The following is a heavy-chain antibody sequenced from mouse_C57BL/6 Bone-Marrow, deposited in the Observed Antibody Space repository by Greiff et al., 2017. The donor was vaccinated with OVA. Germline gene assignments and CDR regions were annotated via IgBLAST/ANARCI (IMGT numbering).Heavy chain of an antibody. CDR3: TTEGAY. V-gene: IGHV14-4*01. Sequence: VQLKESGAELVRPGASVKLSCTASGFNIKDDYMHWVKQRPEQGLEWIGWIDPENGDTEYASKFQGKATITADTSSNTAYLQLSSLTSEDTAVYYCTTEGAYWGQGTLVTVTA. J-gene: IGHJ3*01. CDR1: GFNIKDDY. CDR2: IDPENGDT.